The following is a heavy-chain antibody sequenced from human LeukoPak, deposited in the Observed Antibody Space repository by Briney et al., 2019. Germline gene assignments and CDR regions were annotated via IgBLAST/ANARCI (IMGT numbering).Heavy chain of an antibody. J-gene: IGHJ5*02. CDR1: GGTFSSYA. CDR3: ARGGLAYCSSTSCSNWFDP. D-gene: IGHD2-2*01. CDR2: IIPIFGTA. Sequence: SVKVSCKASGGTFSSYAISWVRQAPGQGLEWMGGIIPIFGTANYAQKFQGRVTITTDESTSTAYMELSSLRSEDTAVSYCARGGLAYCSSTSCSNWFDPWGQGTLVTVSS. V-gene: IGHV1-69*05.